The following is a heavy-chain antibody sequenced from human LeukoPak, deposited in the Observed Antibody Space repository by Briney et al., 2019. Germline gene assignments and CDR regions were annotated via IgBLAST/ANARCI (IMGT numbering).Heavy chain of an antibody. CDR1: GGSISSYY. CDR2: NYYSGST. J-gene: IGHJ4*02. V-gene: IGHV4-59*01. D-gene: IGHD6-19*01. CDR3: AAESERWLVRS. Sequence: SETLSLTCTVSGGSISSYYWSWIRQPPGKGLEWIGYNYYSGSTNYNPSLKSRVTISIDTSKNQFSLKLSSVTAADTAVYYCAAESERWLVRSWGQGTLVTVSS.